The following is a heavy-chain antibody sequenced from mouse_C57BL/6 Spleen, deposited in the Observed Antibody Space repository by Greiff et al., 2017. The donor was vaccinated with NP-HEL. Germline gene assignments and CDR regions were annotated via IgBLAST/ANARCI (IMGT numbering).Heavy chain of an antibody. CDR3: ARGVITTVVATSD. D-gene: IGHD1-1*01. CDR1: GYTFTDYY. V-gene: IGHV1-26*01. J-gene: IGHJ2*01. CDR2: INPNNGGT. Sequence: EVQLQQSGPELVKPGASVKISCKASGYTFTDYYMNWVKQSHGKSLEWIGDINPNNGGTSYNQKFKGKATLTVDKSSSTAYMELRSLTSEDSAVYYCARGVITTVVATSDWGQGTTLTVSS.